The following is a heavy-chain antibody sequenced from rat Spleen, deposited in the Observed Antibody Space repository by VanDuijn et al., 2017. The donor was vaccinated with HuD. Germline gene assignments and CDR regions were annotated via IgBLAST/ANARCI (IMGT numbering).Heavy chain of an antibody. CDR3: ERHGFSRMELMTPWFDD. CDR1: GFTFSDHG. Sequence: EVQLVESGGGLVQPGRSLKVSCAASGFTFSDHGMVWVRQAPTKGLEWVASISTGGTQTYYRDSVKGRFTVSRDNAENTVYMQMNSLRSEDTATYYCERHGFSRMELMTPWFDDWGQGVIVTVSS. V-gene: IGHV5S13*01. J-gene: IGHJ2*01. CDR2: ISTGGTQT. D-gene: IGHD1-12*02.